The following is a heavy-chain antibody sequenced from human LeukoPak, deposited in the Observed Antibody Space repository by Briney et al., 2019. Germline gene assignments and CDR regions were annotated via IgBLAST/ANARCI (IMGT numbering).Heavy chain of an antibody. CDR3: ASGGYSYGYDEFDY. V-gene: IGHV4-4*07. CDR2: IYTSGST. Sequence: PSETLSLTCTVSGGSISSYYWSWIRQPAGKGLEWIGRIYTSGSTNYNPSLKSRVTMSVDTSKNQLSLKLSSVTAADTAVYYCASGGYSYGYDEFDYWGQGTLVSASS. J-gene: IGHJ4*02. D-gene: IGHD5-18*01. CDR1: GGSISSYY.